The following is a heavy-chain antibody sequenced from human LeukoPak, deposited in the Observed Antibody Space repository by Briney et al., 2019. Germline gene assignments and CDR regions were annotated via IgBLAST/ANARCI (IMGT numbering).Heavy chain of an antibody. CDR2: ISAYNGNT. Sequence: ASVKVSCKASGYTFTSYGISWVRQAPGQGLEWMGWISAYNGNTNYAQKLQGRVTMTTDTSTSTAYMELRSLRSDDTAVYYCARDFDIVATIGYYGMDVWGQGTTVTVSS. D-gene: IGHD5-12*01. V-gene: IGHV1-18*01. CDR3: ARDFDIVATIGYYGMDV. J-gene: IGHJ6*02. CDR1: GYTFTSYG.